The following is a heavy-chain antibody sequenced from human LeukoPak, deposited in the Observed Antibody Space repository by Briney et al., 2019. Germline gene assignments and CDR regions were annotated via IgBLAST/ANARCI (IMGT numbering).Heavy chain of an antibody. V-gene: IGHV4-4*02. CDR2: IYHSGST. CDR1: GGSISSSNW. J-gene: IGHJ5*02. CDR3: ARGGNYWPQWWFDP. D-gene: IGHD1-26*01. Sequence: SGTLSLTCAVSGGSISSSNWWSWVRQPPGKGLEWIGEIYHSGSTNYNPSLKSRVTMSLDASKNQFSLELNSVTPADTAVYYCARGGNYWPQWWFDPWGRGTLVSVSS.